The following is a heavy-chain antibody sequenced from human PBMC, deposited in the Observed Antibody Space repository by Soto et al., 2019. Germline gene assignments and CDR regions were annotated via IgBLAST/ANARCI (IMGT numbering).Heavy chain of an antibody. V-gene: IGHV3-30*18. D-gene: IGHD6-13*01. CDR3: AKERRAAAAGLERTYYYYYYGMVV. CDR2: ISYDGSNK. CDR1: GFTFSSYG. J-gene: IGHJ6*02. Sequence: GGSLRLSCAASGFTFSSYGMHWVRQAPGKGLEWVAVISYDGSNKYYADSVKGRFTISRDNSKNTLYLQMNSLRAEDTAVYYCAKERRAAAAGLERTYYYYYYGMVVWGQGTTVTVS.